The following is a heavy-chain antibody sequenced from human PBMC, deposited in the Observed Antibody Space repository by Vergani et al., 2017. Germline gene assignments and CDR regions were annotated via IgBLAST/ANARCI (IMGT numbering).Heavy chain of an antibody. J-gene: IGHJ4*02. CDR3: ARSMVTGGGWFTDY. CDR1: GGTLSSFF. Sequence: QVQLVQSGAEVKKPGSSVKVSCKASGGTLSSFFISWVRQAPGQGLEWIGGGLIPFFGARNYAQKFQGRVTITADKSTSTAYMELSSLRSEDTAVYYCARSMVTGGGWFTDYWGQGTLVTVSS. V-gene: IGHV1-69*14. CDR2: LIPFFGAR. D-gene: IGHD5-18*01.